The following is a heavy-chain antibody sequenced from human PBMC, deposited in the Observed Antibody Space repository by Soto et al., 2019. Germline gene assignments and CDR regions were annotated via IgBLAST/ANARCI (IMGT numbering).Heavy chain of an antibody. CDR3: ARGRSELLPSD. CDR1: GFSFSSYW. Sequence: EVQLVESGGGLVQPGGSLRLSCEASGFSFSSYWMLWVRQDPGKGLLWVARVSPDGGGTSYADSVKGRFTIFRDNAKNTVYLQMNSLRVEDTAVYFCARGRSELLPSDWGQGTLITVSS. D-gene: IGHD1-7*01. V-gene: IGHV3-74*01. CDR2: VSPDGGGT. J-gene: IGHJ4*02.